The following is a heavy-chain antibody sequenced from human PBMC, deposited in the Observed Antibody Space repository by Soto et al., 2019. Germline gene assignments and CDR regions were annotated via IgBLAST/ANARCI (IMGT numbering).Heavy chain of an antibody. D-gene: IGHD1-7*01. CDR3: ARDQGNYDWCDP. CDR2: IFSSGST. J-gene: IGHJ5*02. V-gene: IGHV4-4*07. Sequence: PSETLSLTRTVDGDSISAYYWIRIRQPAGNGLEWIGRIFSSGSTNYNPSLNRRVTMPVDTAKNQFSLKLSSNTATDTASDFRARDQGNYDWCDPWGRGTRVTVS. CDR1: GDSISAYY.